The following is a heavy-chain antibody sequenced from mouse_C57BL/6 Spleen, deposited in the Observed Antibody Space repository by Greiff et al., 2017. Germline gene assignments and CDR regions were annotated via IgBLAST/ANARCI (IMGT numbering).Heavy chain of an antibody. Sequence: QVQLQQPGTELVKPGASVKLSCKASGYTFTSYWMPWVKQRPGQGLEWIGNINPSNGGTNYNEKFKSKATLTVDKSSSTAYMQLRSLTSEDSAVYYCERRRGYYCGSSGLDYWGQGTTLTVSS. V-gene: IGHV1-53*01. J-gene: IGHJ2*01. CDR2: INPSNGGT. CDR1: GYTFTSYW. CDR3: ERRRGYYCGSSGLDY. D-gene: IGHD1-1*01.